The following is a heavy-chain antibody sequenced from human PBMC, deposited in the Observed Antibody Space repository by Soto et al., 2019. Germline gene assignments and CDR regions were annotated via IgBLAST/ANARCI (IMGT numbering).Heavy chain of an antibody. CDR2: IYHSGST. J-gene: IGHJ5*02. Sequence: SETLSLTFAVSGGTISSGGYSWSWIRQPPGKGLEWIGYIYHSGSTYYNPSLKSRVTISVDRSKNQFSLKLSSVTAADTAVYYCARGDSSEVSRFDPWVQGTLVTVSS. CDR1: GGTISSGGYS. CDR3: ARGDSSEVSRFDP. V-gene: IGHV4-30-2*01. D-gene: IGHD3-22*01.